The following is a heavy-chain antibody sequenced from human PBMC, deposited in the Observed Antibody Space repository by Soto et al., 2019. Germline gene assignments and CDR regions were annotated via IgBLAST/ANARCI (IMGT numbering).Heavy chain of an antibody. CDR1: GGTFSSYA. V-gene: IGHV1-69*13. D-gene: IGHD3-10*01. J-gene: IGHJ3*02. CDR3: ATSGGPGAFDI. CDR2: IIPIFGTA. Sequence: SVKVSCKASGGTFSSYAISWVRQAPGQGLEWMGGIIPIFGTANYAQKFQGRVTITADESTSSAYMELSSLRSEDTAVYYCATSGGPGAFDIWGQGTMVTVPS.